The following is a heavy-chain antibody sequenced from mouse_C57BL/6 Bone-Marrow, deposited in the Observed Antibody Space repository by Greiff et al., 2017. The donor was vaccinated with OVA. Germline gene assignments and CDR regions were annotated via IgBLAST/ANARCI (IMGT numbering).Heavy chain of an antibody. Sequence: EVQLQQSGAELVRPGASVKLSCTASGFNIKDDYMHWVKQRPEQGLEWIGWIDPENGDTEYASKFQGKATITADTSSNTAYLQLSSLTSEDTAVYYCTTGGYGNFYWYFDVWGTGTTVTVSS. D-gene: IGHD2-1*01. V-gene: IGHV14-4*01. CDR2: IDPENGDT. CDR3: TTGGYGNFYWYFDV. CDR1: GFNIKDDY. J-gene: IGHJ1*03.